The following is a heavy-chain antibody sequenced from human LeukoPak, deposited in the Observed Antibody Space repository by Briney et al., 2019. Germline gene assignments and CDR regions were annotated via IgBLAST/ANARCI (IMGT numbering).Heavy chain of an antibody. D-gene: IGHD3-3*01. Sequence: PSETLSLTCAVYGGSFSGYYWSWIRQPPGKGLEWIGEINHSGSTNYNPSLKSRATISVDTSKNQFSLKLSSVTAADTAVYYCAXXXXXXXWXGYYTGGYYYYGMDVWGQGTTVTVSS. V-gene: IGHV4-34*01. J-gene: IGHJ6*02. CDR3: AXXXXXXXWXGYYTGGYYYYGMDV. CDR1: GGSFSGYY. CDR2: INHSGST.